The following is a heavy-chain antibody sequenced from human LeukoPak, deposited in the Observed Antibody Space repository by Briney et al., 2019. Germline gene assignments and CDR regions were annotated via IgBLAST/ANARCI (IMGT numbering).Heavy chain of an antibody. J-gene: IGHJ4*02. V-gene: IGHV1-46*01. D-gene: IGHD6-13*01. Sequence: ASVKVSCKASGYTFTSYYMHWERQAPGQGLEWMGIINPSGGSTSYAQKFQGRVTMTRDTSTSTVYMELSSLRSEDTAVYYCARDSGIAAAGTAGFDYWGQGTLVTVSS. CDR1: GYTFTSYY. CDR3: ARDSGIAAAGTAGFDY. CDR2: INPSGGST.